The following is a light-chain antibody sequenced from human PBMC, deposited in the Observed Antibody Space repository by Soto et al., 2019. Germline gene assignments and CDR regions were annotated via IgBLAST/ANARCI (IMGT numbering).Light chain of an antibody. CDR1: QTISTW. CDR2: AAS. V-gene: IGKV1-5*01. CDR3: QHYNSYSEA. J-gene: IGKJ1*01. Sequence: DIQVTQSPPTLSASVGYRVTITCRASQTISTWMAWYQQKPGKAPKLLIYAASTLQSGVPSRFSGSGSGTEFTLTISSLQPDDFATYYCQHYNSYSEAFGQGTMGDIK.